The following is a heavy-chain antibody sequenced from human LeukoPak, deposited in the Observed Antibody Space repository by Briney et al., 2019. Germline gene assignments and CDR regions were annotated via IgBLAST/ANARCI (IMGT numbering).Heavy chain of an antibody. CDR3: ARLGYNWNDDY. CDR1: GYSISSGYY. J-gene: IGHJ4*02. D-gene: IGHD1-1*01. CDR2: INHSGST. Sequence: SETLSLTCTVPGYSISSGYYWSWIRQPPGKGLEWTGEINHSGSTNYNPSLKSRVTISVDTSKNQFSLKLSSVTAADTAVYYCARLGYNWNDDYWGQGTLVTVSS. V-gene: IGHV4-38-2*02.